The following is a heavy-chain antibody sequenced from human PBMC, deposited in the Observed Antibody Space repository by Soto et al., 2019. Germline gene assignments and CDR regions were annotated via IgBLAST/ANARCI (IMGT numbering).Heavy chain of an antibody. CDR2: IYHSGST. J-gene: IGHJ2*01. CDR1: GGSISSGGYS. CDR3: ARGPILWGQPGYFDL. Sequence: QLQLQESGSGLVKPSQTLSLTCAVSGGSISSGGYSWSWIRQPPGKGLEWIGYIYHSGSTYYNPSLKSRVTISVDRSKHQFALKLSSVTAADTAVYYCARGPILWGQPGYFDLWGRDTLVTVSS. D-gene: IGHD2-21*01. V-gene: IGHV4-30-2*01.